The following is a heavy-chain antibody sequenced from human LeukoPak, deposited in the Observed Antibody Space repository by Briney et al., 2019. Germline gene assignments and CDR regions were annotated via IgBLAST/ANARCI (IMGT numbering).Heavy chain of an antibody. Sequence: PSETLSLTCTVSGGSISSYYWSWIRQPPGKGLEWIGYIYYSGSTNYNPSLKSRVTISVDTSKNQFSLKLSSVTAADTAVYYCARSHRNDILTGYLIPLFDYWGQGTLVTVSS. V-gene: IGHV4-59*01. D-gene: IGHD3-9*01. CDR1: GGSISSYY. J-gene: IGHJ4*02. CDR2: IYYSGST. CDR3: ARSHRNDILTGYLIPLFDY.